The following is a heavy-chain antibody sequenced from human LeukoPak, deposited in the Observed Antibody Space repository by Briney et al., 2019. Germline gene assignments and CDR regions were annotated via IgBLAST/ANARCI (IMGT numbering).Heavy chain of an antibody. D-gene: IGHD5-12*01. V-gene: IGHV3-53*01. CDR2: IYSGGST. CDR1: GFTVSSNY. Sequence: PGGSLRLSCAASGFTVSSNYMSWVRQAPGKRLEWVSVIYSGGSTYYADSVKGRFTISRDNSKNTLYLQMNSLRAEDTAVHYCARGSDSGYDLAYWGQGTLVTVSS. CDR3: ARGSDSGYDLAY. J-gene: IGHJ4*02.